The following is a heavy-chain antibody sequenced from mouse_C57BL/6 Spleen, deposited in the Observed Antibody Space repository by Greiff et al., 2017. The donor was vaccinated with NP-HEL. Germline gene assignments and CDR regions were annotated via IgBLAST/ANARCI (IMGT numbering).Heavy chain of an antibody. J-gene: IGHJ2*01. V-gene: IGHV1-26*01. D-gene: IGHD2-4*01. Sequence: EVQLQQSGPELVKPGASVKISCKASGYTFTDYYMNWVKQSHGKSLEWIGDINPNNGGTSYNQKFKGKATLTVDKSSSTAYMELRSLTSEDSAVYYCARWPFYDYDLDYWGQGTTLTVSS. CDR1: GYTFTDYY. CDR2: INPNNGGT. CDR3: ARWPFYDYDLDY.